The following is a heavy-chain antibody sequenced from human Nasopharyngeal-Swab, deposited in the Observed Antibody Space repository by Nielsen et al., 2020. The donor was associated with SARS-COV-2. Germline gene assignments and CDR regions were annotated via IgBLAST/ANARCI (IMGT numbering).Heavy chain of an antibody. CDR1: AHTFSSYG. J-gene: IGHJ4*02. V-gene: IGHV1-18*01. Sequence: ASVQVSCQASAHTFSSYGISWVRQAPGQGLEWVGWISGYMGDTDYAQKFQDRVTMTRDKSTITAYMELRSLRPDDTAVYYCATDARVLGSASLDYWGQGTLVTVSS. CDR3: ATDARVLGSASLDY. CDR2: ISGYMGDT. D-gene: IGHD3-10*01.